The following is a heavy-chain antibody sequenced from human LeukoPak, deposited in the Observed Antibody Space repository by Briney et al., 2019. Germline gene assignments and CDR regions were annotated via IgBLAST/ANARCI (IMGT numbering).Heavy chain of an antibody. V-gene: IGHV3-9*01. Sequence: GGSLRLSCAASGFTFDDYAMHWVRQAPGKGLEWVSAISWISGSIGYADSVKGRFTISRDDAKNSVYLQMNSLRAEDTAVYYCARGRGGYYYGVDVWGQGTTVTVSS. CDR1: GFTFDDYA. CDR3: ARGRGGYYYGVDV. D-gene: IGHD3-10*01. J-gene: IGHJ6*02. CDR2: ISWISGSI.